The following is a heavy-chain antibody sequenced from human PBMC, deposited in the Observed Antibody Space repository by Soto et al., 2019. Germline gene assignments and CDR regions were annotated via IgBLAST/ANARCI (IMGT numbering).Heavy chain of an antibody. CDR1: GFTFSDYW. J-gene: IGHJ4*02. Sequence: EVQLVESGGGLVQPGRSLRLSCAASGFTFSDYWMHWVRQAPGKGLVWASRIKGDGSSTSNADSVEGRFTISRDNAKNTLYLQMNSLGAEDRAVYYCIRGLRGFYGQDYWGQGTLVTVSS. V-gene: IGHV3-74*01. CDR3: IRGLRGFYGQDY. D-gene: IGHD3-16*01. CDR2: IKGDGSST.